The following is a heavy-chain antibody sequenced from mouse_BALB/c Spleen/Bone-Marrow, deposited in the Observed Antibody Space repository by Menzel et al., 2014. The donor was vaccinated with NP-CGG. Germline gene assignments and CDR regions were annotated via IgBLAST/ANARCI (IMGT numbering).Heavy chain of an antibody. CDR1: GFDFSRYW. V-gene: IGHV4-1*02. J-gene: IGHJ1*01. CDR2: INPDSSTI. CDR3: ARLNYYGNLFV. Sequence: EVQLVEPGGGLVQPGGSLKLSRAASGFDFSRYWMSWVRQAPGKGLEWIGEINPDSSTINYTPSLKDKFIISRDNAKNTLYLQMSKVRSEDTALYYCARLNYYGNLFVWGAGTTVTVSS. D-gene: IGHD1-1*01.